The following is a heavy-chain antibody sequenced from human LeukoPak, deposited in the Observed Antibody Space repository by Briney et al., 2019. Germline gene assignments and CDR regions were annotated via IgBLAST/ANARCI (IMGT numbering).Heavy chain of an antibody. Sequence: SRVTISVDTSKNQFSLKVSSVTAADTAVYYCAREQPTTVVTPGGYFDYWGQGTLVTVSS. D-gene: IGHD4-23*01. V-gene: IGHV4-34*01. J-gene: IGHJ4*02. CDR3: AREQPTTVVTPGGYFDY.